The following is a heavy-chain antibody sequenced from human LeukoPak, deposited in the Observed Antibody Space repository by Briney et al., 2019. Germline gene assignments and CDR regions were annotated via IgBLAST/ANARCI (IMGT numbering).Heavy chain of an antibody. Sequence: ASVKVSCKASGYTFATYGISWVRQAPGQGLEWMGWISAYNGNTNYAQKFQGRVTMTTDTSTSTAYMELSSLRSEDTAVYYCARWGSIAVAGNYTDYWGQGTLVTVSS. J-gene: IGHJ4*02. CDR1: GYTFATYG. V-gene: IGHV1-18*01. CDR3: ARWGSIAVAGNYTDY. D-gene: IGHD6-19*01. CDR2: ISAYNGNT.